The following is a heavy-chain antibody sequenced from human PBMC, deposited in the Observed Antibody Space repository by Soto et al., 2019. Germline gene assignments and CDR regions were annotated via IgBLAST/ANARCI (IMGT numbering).Heavy chain of an antibody. J-gene: IGHJ6*02. V-gene: IGHV5-51*01. CDR1: GYSVTSYW. D-gene: IGHD6-13*01. CDR3: ARTHMSRGQKYCYCGMDV. Sequence: GESLKISCKGSGYSVTSYWIGWVRQMPGKGLEWMGIIYPGDSDTRYSPSFQGQVTISADKSISTAYLQWSSLKASDTAMYYCARTHMSRGQKYCYCGMDVWGQGTTVTVSS. CDR2: IYPGDSDT.